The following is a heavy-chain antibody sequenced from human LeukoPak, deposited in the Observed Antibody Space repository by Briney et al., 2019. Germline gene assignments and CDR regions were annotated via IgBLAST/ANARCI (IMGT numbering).Heavy chain of an antibody. D-gene: IGHD1-26*01. CDR3: VKGTDIVGATLFDY. V-gene: IGHV3-23*01. CDR2: ISGSGDTT. Sequence: GGSLRLSCTASGFTFSSYAMSWVRQAPGKGLEWVSSISGSGDTTYYADSVKGRFTISRDNSKKTLHMKMNSLRAEDTAVYTRVKGTDIVGATLFDYWGQGTRVTVSS. CDR1: GFTFSSYA. J-gene: IGHJ4*02.